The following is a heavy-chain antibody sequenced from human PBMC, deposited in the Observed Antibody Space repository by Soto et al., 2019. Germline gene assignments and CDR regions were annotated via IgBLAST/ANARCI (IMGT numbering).Heavy chain of an antibody. J-gene: IGHJ4*02. CDR1: GYTFTSYA. Sequence: GASVKVSCKASGYTFTSYAMHWVRQAPGQRLEWMGWINAGNGNTKYSQKFQGRVTITRDTSASTAYMELSSLRSEDTAVYYCARWSGEWFGELLGPYFDYWGQGTLVSVSS. CDR3: ARWSGEWFGELLGPYFDY. D-gene: IGHD3-10*01. V-gene: IGHV1-3*01. CDR2: INAGNGNT.